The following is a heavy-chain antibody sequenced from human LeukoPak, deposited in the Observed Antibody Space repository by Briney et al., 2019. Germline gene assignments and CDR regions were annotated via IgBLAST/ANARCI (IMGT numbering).Heavy chain of an antibody. CDR1: GYTLTSYD. V-gene: IGHV1-8*01. D-gene: IGHD3-9*01. CDR3: ARVDRNYYYYYGMDV. Sequence: ASVKVSSKASGYTLTSYDINWVRPAPEQGLEWMGWMNTNSGNTGYAQKFQGRATMTKNTPISTAYMELSSLRSEDAAVYYCARVDRNYYYYYGMDVWGQGTTVTVSS. CDR2: MNTNSGNT. J-gene: IGHJ6*02.